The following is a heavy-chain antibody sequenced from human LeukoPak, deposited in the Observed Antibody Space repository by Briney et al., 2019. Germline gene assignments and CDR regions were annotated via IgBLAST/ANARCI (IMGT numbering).Heavy chain of an antibody. CDR3: ARRALSVVVPSRPGGRAFDI. J-gene: IGHJ3*02. V-gene: IGHV4-39*07. Sequence: SETLSLTCTVSGGSISSGDYYWSWIRQPPGKGLEWIGEINHSGSTNYNPSLKSRVTISVDTSRNQFSLKLSSVTAADTAVYYCARRALSVVVPSRPGGRAFDIWGQGTMVTVSS. CDR2: INHSGST. CDR1: GGSISSGDYY. D-gene: IGHD2-2*01.